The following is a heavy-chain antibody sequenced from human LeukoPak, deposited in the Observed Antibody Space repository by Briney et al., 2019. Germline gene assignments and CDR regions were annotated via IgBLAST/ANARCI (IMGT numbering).Heavy chain of an antibody. CDR1: GFTFSIYA. CDR2: ISGSGGST. D-gene: IGHD5-24*01. V-gene: IGHV3-23*01. J-gene: IGHJ4*02. CDR3: AKAKREQIDY. Sequence: GGSLRLSCAASGFTFSIYAMSWVRQAPGKGLEWVSAISGSGGSTYYTDSVKGRFTISRDNSKNTLYLQMNSLRAEDTAVYYCAKAKREQIDYWGQGTLVTVSS.